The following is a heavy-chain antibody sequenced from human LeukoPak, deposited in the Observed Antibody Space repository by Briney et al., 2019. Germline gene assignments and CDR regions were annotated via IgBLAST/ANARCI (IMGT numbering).Heavy chain of an antibody. CDR1: GDFIAAYY. CDR2: VYYSGST. D-gene: IGHD7-27*01. J-gene: IGHJ4*02. Sequence: SETLSLTCTVSGDFIAAYYWSWTRQPPGKGLEWIGYVYYSGSTEYNPSLRSRVTISLERSKHQFSLKLTSVTAADTAVYYCASNTGTVFDYWGQGALVTVSS. CDR3: ASNTGTVFDY. V-gene: IGHV4-59*01.